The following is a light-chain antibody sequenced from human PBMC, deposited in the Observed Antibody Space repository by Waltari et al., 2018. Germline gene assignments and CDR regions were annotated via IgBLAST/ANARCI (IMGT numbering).Light chain of an antibody. CDR2: WAS. Sequence: DIVLTQSPDSLGVSLGERATINCKSSQSILYRSNTKNYLSWHQQKPGQPPKLLIYWASTRESGVADRFSGSGSGTDFTLTSSSLQAEDVVVYYCQQYYSLPFTFGPGTKVDIK. CDR3: QQYYSLPFT. CDR1: QSILYRSNTKNY. J-gene: IGKJ3*01. V-gene: IGKV4-1*01.